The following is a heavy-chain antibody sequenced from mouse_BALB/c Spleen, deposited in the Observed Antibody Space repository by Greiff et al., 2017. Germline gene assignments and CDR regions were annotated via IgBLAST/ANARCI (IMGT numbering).Heavy chain of an antibody. CDR1: GFTFSSYT. Sequence: EVQRVESGGGLVQPGGSLKLSCAASGFTFSSYTMSWVRQTPEKRLEWVAYISNGGGSTYYPDTVKGRFTISRDNAKNTLYLQMSSLKSEDTAMYYCARHYRSWFAYWGQGTLVTVSA. J-gene: IGHJ3*01. CDR2: ISNGGGST. V-gene: IGHV5-12-2*01. D-gene: IGHD2-14*01. CDR3: ARHYRSWFAY.